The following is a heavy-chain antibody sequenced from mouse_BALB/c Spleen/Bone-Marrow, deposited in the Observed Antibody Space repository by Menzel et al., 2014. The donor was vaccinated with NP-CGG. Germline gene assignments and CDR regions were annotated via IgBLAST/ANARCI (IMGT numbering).Heavy chain of an antibody. D-gene: IGHD2-4*01. CDR3: ARYDYDVGYFDY. V-gene: IGHV3-2*02. J-gene: IGHJ2*01. CDR1: GYSITSDYA. CDR2: ISYSGSS. Sequence: EVQGVESGPGLVKPSQSLSLTCTVTGYSITSDYACNWIRPSPGNKLEWMGYISYSGSSSYNPSLESRISITRDTSKTQFFLQLHSVTTEDTATYYRARYDYDVGYFDYWGQGTTLTVSS.